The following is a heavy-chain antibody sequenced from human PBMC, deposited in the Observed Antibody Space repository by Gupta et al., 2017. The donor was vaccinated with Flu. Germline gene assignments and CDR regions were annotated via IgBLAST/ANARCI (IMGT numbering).Heavy chain of an antibody. CDR1: GGSINVFSFF. CDR2: VHSSGDT. Sequence: CSVSGGSINVFSFFWAWIRQVPGKGLEWIGYVHSSGDTYYNPSLRSRLMMSIDTAKNEFSLEMTSLTAADTAMYYCARRGTYYFDFWGQGALVTVSS. V-gene: IGHV4-31*03. J-gene: IGHJ4*02. CDR3: ARRGTYYFDF. D-gene: IGHD1-7*01.